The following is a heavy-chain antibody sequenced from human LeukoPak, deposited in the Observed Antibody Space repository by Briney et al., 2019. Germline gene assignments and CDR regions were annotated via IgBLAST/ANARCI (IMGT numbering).Heavy chain of an antibody. D-gene: IGHD6-19*01. CDR2: ISPNSGGT. CDR1: GYTFTGYY. J-gene: IGHJ3*02. Sequence: GASVKVSCKASGYTFTGYYMHWVRQAPGQGLEWMGRISPNSGGTNYAQKFQGRVTMTRDTSISTAYMELSRLRSDDTAVYYCARGPRLDSSGWYYGAFDIWGQGTMVTVSS. CDR3: ARGPRLDSSGWYYGAFDI. V-gene: IGHV1-2*06.